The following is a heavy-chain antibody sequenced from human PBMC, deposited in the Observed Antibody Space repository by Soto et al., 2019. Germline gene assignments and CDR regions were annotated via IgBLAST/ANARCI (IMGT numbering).Heavy chain of an antibody. CDR3: GRVGASAYEFDP. V-gene: IGHV3-74*01. J-gene: IGHJ5*02. D-gene: IGHD5-12*01. CDR1: GFTFSSYW. Sequence: EAQLVESGGGLVQPGGSLRLSCAASGFTFSSYWMHWVRQAPGKGLVWVSRINPDGRTTNYADSVKGRFTISRDNANEPLYLQMISLRAEETAVYYCGRVGASAYEFDPWGQGTLITVSS. CDR2: INPDGRTT.